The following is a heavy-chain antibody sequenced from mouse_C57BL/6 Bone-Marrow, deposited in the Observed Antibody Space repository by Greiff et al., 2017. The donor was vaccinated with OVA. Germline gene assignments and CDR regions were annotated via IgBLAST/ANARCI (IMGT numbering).Heavy chain of an antibody. V-gene: IGHV1-64*01. CDR2: IHPNSGST. CDR1: GYTFTSYW. Sequence: VQLQQPGAELVKPGASVKLSCKASGYTFTSYWMHWVKQRPGQGLEWIGMIHPNSGSTNYNEKFKSKATLTVDKSSSTAYMQLSSLTSEDSAVYYCARPYDGYYEAGFADWGQGALVTVSA. D-gene: IGHD2-3*01. CDR3: ARPYDGYYEAGFAD. J-gene: IGHJ3*01.